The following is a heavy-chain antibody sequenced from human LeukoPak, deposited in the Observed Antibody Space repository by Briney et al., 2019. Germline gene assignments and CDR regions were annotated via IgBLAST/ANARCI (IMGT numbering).Heavy chain of an antibody. CDR2: IYYSGST. Sequence: PSETLSLTCTVSGGSFSSGSYYWSWIRQPPGKGLEWLGYIYYSGSTNYNPSLKSRVTISVDMSKNQFSLKLSSVTAADTAVYYCARAPFEGSGWYIYYFDYWGQGTLVTVSS. D-gene: IGHD6-19*01. V-gene: IGHV4-61*01. J-gene: IGHJ4*02. CDR3: ARAPFEGSGWYIYYFDY. CDR1: GGSFSSGSYY.